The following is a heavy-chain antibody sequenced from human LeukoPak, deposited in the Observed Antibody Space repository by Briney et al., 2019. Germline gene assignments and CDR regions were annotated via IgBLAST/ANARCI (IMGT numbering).Heavy chain of an antibody. CDR1: GFTFSSYS. CDR3: PTDYYHDTSGQRYYFDY. J-gene: IGHJ4*02. CDR2: IKSKTDGGTI. Sequence: GGSLRLSCAASGFTFSSYSMNWVRQAPGKGLEWVGRIKSKTDGGTIDYAAPVKGRFTISRDDSKNTLYLQMNSLKTEDTAVYYCPTDYYHDTSGQRYYFDYWGQGTLVTVSS. D-gene: IGHD3-22*01. V-gene: IGHV3-15*01.